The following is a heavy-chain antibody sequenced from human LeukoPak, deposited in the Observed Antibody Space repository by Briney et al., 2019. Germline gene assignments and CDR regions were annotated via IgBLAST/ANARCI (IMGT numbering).Heavy chain of an antibody. D-gene: IGHD2-21*01. J-gene: IGHJ6*03. CDR3: ARAAPCGGDCFRQYYYYYYMDV. CDR2: IYYSGSI. V-gene: IGHV4-30-4*08. CDR1: GGSITSGDYY. Sequence: SETLSLTCTVSGGSITSGDYYWTWIRQPPGKGLEWIGYIYYSGSIFYNPSLKSRLTLSVDMSQNQFSMRQTSVTAADTAVYYCARAAPCGGDCFRQYYYYYYMDVWGKGTTVTVSS.